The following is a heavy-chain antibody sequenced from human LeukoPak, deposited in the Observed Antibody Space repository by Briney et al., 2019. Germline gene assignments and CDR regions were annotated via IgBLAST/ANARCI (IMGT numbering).Heavy chain of an antibody. V-gene: IGHV3-66*01. CDR2: IYSGGST. D-gene: IGHD3-9*01. CDR3: ARASEDYYDILTGYYTSFDY. Sequence: GGSLRLSCAASGFTFSSYSMNWVRQAPGKGLEWVSVIYSGGSTYYADSVKGRFTISRDNSKNTLYLQMNSLRAEDTAVYYCARASEDYYDILTGYYTSFDYWGQGTLVTISS. CDR1: GFTFSSYS. J-gene: IGHJ4*02.